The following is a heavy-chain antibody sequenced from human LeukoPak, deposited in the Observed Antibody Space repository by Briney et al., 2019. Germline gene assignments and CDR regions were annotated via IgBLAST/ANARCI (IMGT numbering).Heavy chain of an antibody. CDR3: ARRKLGTRTIAAAGPLDY. Sequence: GGALRVSRAPPQFSFMVHALRSFATALGRGRGGVYPIIPSGGSTYHADPVKGRFTISRDNSKNTLYLQMNSLRAEDTAVYYCARRKLGTRTIAAAGPLDYWGQGTLVTVSS. CDR2: IIPSGGST. CDR1: QFSFMVHA. J-gene: IGHJ4*02. V-gene: IGHV3-23*01. D-gene: IGHD6-13*01.